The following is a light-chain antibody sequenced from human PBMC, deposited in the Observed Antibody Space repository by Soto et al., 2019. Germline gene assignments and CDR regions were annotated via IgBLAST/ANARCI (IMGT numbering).Light chain of an antibody. CDR1: QGISNY. J-gene: IGKJ1*01. Sequence: DIQMTHSPSSLSASVGDRVTITCRASQGISNYLAWYQQKPGKVSELLIYAASTLQSGVPSRFSGSGSGTDFTLTISSLQPEDVATYYCQRYNSAPQTFGQGTKVDIK. CDR3: QRYNSAPQT. V-gene: IGKV1-27*01. CDR2: AAS.